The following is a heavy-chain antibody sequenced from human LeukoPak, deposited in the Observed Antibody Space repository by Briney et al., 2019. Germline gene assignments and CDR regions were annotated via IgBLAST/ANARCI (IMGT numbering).Heavy chain of an antibody. D-gene: IGHD6-13*01. CDR2: IKQDGSEK. V-gene: IGHV3-7*01. J-gene: IGHJ4*02. CDR1: GFTFSSYW. CDR3: ARGSSWYVARPYFDY. Sequence: PGGSXXLSCAASGFTFSSYWMSWVRXAPGKGXXXXXNIKQDGSEKYYVDSVKGRFTISRDNAKNSLYLQMNSLRAEDTAVYYCARGSSWYVARPYFDYWGQGTLVTVSS.